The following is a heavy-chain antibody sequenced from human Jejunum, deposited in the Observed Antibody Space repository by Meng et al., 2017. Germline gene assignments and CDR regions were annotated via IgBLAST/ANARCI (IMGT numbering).Heavy chain of an antibody. CDR1: GGTVGSDSYN. CDR2: FYYGTTT. D-gene: IGHD5-18*01. CDR3: ARGSRGYSYG. V-gene: IGHV4-61*01. J-gene: IGHJ4*02. Sequence: QVHLKGSGPGMVMPSVILSCTCSGAGGTVGSDSYNWSWMRHPTGKGLEWIVYFYYGTTTNYTPSIKIRVTISADTSKNQFSLTLSSVTAADTAVYYCARGSRGYSYGWGQGTLVTVSS.